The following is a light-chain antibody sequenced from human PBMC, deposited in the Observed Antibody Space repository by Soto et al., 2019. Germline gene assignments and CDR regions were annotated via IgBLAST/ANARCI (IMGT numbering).Light chain of an antibody. CDR1: SGHSSYA. CDR2: VNTDGSH. Sequence: QPVLTQSPSASASLGASVKLTCTLSSGHSSYAIAWHQQQPEKGPRYLMKVNTDGSHNKGDGIPDRFSGSSSGAERYFTISSLQSEDEADYYCQTWGAGFSVVFGGGTKLTVL. J-gene: IGLJ2*01. V-gene: IGLV4-69*01. CDR3: QTWGAGFSVV.